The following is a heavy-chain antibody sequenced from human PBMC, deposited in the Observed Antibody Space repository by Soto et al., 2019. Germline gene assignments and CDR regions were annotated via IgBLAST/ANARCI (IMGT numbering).Heavy chain of an antibody. CDR1: GFPFSSNG. CDR3: ATESLTAIVSVRDY. J-gene: IGHJ4*02. V-gene: IGHV3-30*03. D-gene: IGHD5-18*01. Sequence: SLRLSCAASGFPFSSNGMHWVRQAPGKGLEWVAVISYDDGSNKYYADSVKGRFTISRDNSKNTLYLQMNSLRAEDTAVYYCATESLTAIVSVRDYWGQGTLVTVSS. CDR2: ISYDDGSNK.